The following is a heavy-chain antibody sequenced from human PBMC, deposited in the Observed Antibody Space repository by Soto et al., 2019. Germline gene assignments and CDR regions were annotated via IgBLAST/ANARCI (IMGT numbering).Heavy chain of an antibody. Sequence: QVQLQESGPGLVKPSGTLSLTCAVSGGSISSSNWWSWVRQPPGKGLEWIGEIYHSGSTNYNPSLKSRVTISVDKSKNQCSLKLSSVTAADTAVYYCARDGGYSSSSAAFDIWGQGTMVTVSS. J-gene: IGHJ3*02. CDR1: GGSISSSNW. CDR2: IYHSGST. D-gene: IGHD6-6*01. CDR3: ARDGGYSSSSAAFDI. V-gene: IGHV4-4*02.